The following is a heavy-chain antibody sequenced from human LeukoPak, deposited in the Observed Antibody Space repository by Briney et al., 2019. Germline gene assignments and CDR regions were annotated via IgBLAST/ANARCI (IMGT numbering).Heavy chain of an antibody. Sequence: PGGSLRLSCAASGFTFSSYEMNWVRQAPGKGLDWISYISSGGSTIYSADSVKGRFTISRDNAKNSLYLQMNSLRAEDTAVYYCVRDSGWELLRPSGYFDYWGQGTLVTVSS. V-gene: IGHV3-48*03. CDR1: GFTFSSYE. J-gene: IGHJ4*02. CDR3: VRDSGWELLRPSGYFDY. D-gene: IGHD1-26*01. CDR2: ISSGGSTI.